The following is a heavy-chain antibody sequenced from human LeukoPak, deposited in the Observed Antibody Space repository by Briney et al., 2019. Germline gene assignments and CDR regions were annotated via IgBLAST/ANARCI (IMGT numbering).Heavy chain of an antibody. D-gene: IGHD1-1*01. CDR2: INHSGST. CDR1: GGSFSGYY. V-gene: IGHV4-34*01. CDR3: ARGVATGTTALYYFDY. Sequence: SETLSLTCAVYGGSFSGYYWSWIRQPPGKGLEWIGEINHSGSTNYNPSLKSRVTISVDTSKNQCSLKLSSVTAADTAVYYCARGVATGTTALYYFDYWGQGTLVTVSS. J-gene: IGHJ4*02.